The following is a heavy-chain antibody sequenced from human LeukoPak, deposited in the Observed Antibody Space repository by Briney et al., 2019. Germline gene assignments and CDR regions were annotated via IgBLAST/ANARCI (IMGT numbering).Heavy chain of an antibody. CDR1: GFTFGDYA. CDR2: IRSKAYGGTT. D-gene: IGHD1-26*01. V-gene: IGHV3-49*03. J-gene: IGHJ6*03. CDR3: TRVGSSSGATSRPYYYYMDV. Sequence: GGSLRLSCTASGFTFGDYAMSWFRQAPGKGLEWVGFIRSKAYGGTTEYATSVKGRFTISRDDSKSIAYLQMNSLKTADTAVYYCTRVGSSSGATSRPYYYYMDVWGKGTTVTVSS.